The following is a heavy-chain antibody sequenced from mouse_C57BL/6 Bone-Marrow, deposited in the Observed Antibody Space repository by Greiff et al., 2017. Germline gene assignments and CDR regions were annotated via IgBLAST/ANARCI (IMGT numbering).Heavy chain of an antibody. Sequence: QVQLQQPGAELVKPGASVKLSCKASGYTFTSYWMHWVKQRPGRGLEWIGRIDPNSGGTKYNEKFKSKATLTVDKPASTAYMKLSSLTSEDSSVYYCARSYDGYYLAAYWGQGTLVTVSA. CDR1: GYTFTSYW. D-gene: IGHD2-3*01. V-gene: IGHV1-72*01. CDR2: IDPNSGGT. J-gene: IGHJ3*01. CDR3: ARSYDGYYLAAY.